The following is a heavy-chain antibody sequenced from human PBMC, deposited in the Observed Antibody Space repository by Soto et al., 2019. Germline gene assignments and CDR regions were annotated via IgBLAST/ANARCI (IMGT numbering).Heavy chain of an antibody. J-gene: IGHJ4*02. V-gene: IGHV3-30-3*01. Sequence: PGGSLRLSCAASGFTFSSYAMHWVRQAPGKGLEWVAVISYDGSNKYYADSVKGRFTISRDNSKNTLYLQMNSLRAEDTAVYYCARAVNRRYSYGRIDYWGQGTLVTVSS. D-gene: IGHD5-18*01. CDR3: ARAVNRRYSYGRIDY. CDR2: ISYDGSNK. CDR1: GFTFSSYA.